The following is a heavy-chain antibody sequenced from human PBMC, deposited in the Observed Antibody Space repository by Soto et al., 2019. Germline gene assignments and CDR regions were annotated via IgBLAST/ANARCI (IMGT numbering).Heavy chain of an antibody. V-gene: IGHV4-59*13. CDR1: GGSINDYY. Sequence: PSETLSLTCSVSGGSINDYYWSWIRQPPGKGLEWIGCIYYSGSTKYNPSLNSRVTMSVDTSRNQFSLKLTSVTPADTAVYYCARVGASAWFFDYWGQGALVTVSS. CDR2: IYYSGST. CDR3: ARVGASAWFFDY. J-gene: IGHJ4*02. D-gene: IGHD6-19*01.